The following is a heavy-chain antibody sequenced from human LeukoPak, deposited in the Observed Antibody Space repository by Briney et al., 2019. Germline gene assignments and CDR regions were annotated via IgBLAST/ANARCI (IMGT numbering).Heavy chain of an antibody. V-gene: IGHV3-30*03. D-gene: IGHD1-1*01. CDR2: ISYDASNK. J-gene: IGHJ5*02. CDR3: ARNEFPTGWFDP. CDR1: GFTFSTYA. Sequence: GGSLRLSCAASGFTFSTYAMHWVRQAPGKGLEWVAVISYDASNKYYADSVKGRFTISRDNAKNSLYLQMNSLRAEDTAVYYCARNEFPTGWFDPWGRGTLVTVSS.